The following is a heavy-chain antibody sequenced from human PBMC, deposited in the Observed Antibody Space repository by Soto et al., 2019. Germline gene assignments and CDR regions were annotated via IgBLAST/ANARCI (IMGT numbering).Heavy chain of an antibody. Sequence: QVQLQESGPGLVKPSETLSLTCTVSGGSISSYYWSWIRQPPGKGLEWIGYIYHSGSTNCNPSLRSRVALSVDTSENQCPLKMSSVTAADTAVYYCARVWGGAFDSWHQGTMVTVSS. V-gene: IGHV4-59*01. J-gene: IGHJ3*02. CDR2: IYHSGST. CDR1: GGSISSYY. CDR3: ARVWGGAFDS. D-gene: IGHD7-27*01.